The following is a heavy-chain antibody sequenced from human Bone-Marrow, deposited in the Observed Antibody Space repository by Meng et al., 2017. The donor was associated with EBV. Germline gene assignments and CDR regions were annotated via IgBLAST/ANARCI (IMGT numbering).Heavy chain of an antibody. CDR2: IYHSGCT. D-gene: IGHD4-17*01. V-gene: IGHV4-4*03. Sequence: QVPLAGVAPGLANPPTTPSLPALGSGGSRVSSNWVSWGRQPPGKGLGGIGEIYHSGCTNYNPSLNSRVTISVDKSKNQFSLKLSSVTAADTAVYYCARADFSDYGDPNWFDPWGQGTLVTVSS. J-gene: IGHJ5*02. CDR1: GGSRVSSNW. CDR3: ARADFSDYGDPNWFDP.